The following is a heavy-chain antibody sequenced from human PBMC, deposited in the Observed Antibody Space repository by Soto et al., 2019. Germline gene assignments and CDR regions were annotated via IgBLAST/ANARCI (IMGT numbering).Heavy chain of an antibody. J-gene: IGHJ4*02. D-gene: IGHD1-26*01. V-gene: IGHV5-51*01. CDR2: TYPGDSRV. CDR1: GYTFTHYW. CDR3: ARPRDSGSYYYSFDS. Sequence: GESLKISCKTSGYTFTHYWLAWVRQMPGKGLEWVGITYPGDSRVRYSPSFQGQVTISADNSITTSSLRWTSLRASDTATYFCARPRDSGSYYYSFDSWGQGTPVTVYS.